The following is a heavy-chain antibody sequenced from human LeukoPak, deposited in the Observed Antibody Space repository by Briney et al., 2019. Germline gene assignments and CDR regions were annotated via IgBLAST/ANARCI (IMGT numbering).Heavy chain of an antibody. CDR3: ARDVPAGILDI. CDR1: GGSISSSSYY. CDR2: IYYSGST. V-gene: IGHV4-31*03. Sequence: SETLSLTCTVSGGSISSSSYYWGWIRQHPGKGLEWIGYIYYSGSTCYNPSLKSRVTISVDTSKNQFSLKLSSVIAADTAVYYCARDVPAGILDIWGQGTMVTVSS. D-gene: IGHD2-2*01. J-gene: IGHJ3*02.